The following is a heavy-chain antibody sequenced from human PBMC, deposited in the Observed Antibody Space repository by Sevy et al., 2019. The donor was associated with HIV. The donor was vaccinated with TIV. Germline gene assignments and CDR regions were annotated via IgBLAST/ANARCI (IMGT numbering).Heavy chain of an antibody. V-gene: IGHV3-7*01. J-gene: IGHJ6*02. Sequence: GGSLRLSCAASGFTFSSYWMSWVRQAPGKGLEWVANIKQDGSEKYYVDSVKGRFTIYRDNAKNSLYLQMNSRRAEETAVYYCARETRYSSSWYVGEYYYYYGMDVWGQGTTVTVSS. CDR2: IKQDGSEK. D-gene: IGHD6-13*01. CDR1: GFTFSSYW. CDR3: ARETRYSSSWYVGEYYYYYGMDV.